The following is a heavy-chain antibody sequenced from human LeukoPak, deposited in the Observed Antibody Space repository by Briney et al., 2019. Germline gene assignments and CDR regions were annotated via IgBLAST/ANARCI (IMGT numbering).Heavy chain of an antibody. CDR1: GGSFSGYY. CDR3: ARSRGISWYYYYMDV. CDR2: INHSGST. D-gene: IGHD2-15*01. V-gene: IGHV4-34*01. J-gene: IGHJ6*03. Sequence: SETLSLTCAVYGGSFSGYYWSWIRQPPGKGLEWIGEINHSGSTNDNPSLKSRVTISVDTSKNQFSLKLSSVTAADTAVYYCARSRGISWYYYYMDVWGKGTTVTVSS.